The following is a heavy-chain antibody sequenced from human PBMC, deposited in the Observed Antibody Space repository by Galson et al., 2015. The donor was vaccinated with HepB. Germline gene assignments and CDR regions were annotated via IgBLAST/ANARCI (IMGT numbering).Heavy chain of an antibody. J-gene: IGHJ5*02. D-gene: IGHD6-13*01. CDR3: AREEESSSWYSTLRVGGNWFDP. Sequence: SVKVSCKASGYTFTGYYMHWVRQAPGQGLEWMGWINPNSGGTNYAQKFQGRVTMTRDTSISTAYMELSRLRSDDTAVYYCAREEESSSWYSTLRVGGNWFDPWGQGTLVTVSS. CDR1: GYTFTGYY. V-gene: IGHV1-2*02. CDR2: INPNSGGT.